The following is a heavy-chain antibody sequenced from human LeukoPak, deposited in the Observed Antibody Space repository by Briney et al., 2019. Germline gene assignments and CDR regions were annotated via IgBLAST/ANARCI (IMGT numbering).Heavy chain of an antibody. J-gene: IGHJ4*02. D-gene: IGHD5-18*01. V-gene: IGHV5-51*01. Sequence: GESLKISCKGSGYSFTSYWIAWVRQMPGKGLEWMGSIYPGDSNTRYSPSLQGQVTISADKSISTAYLQWSSLKSSDTAMYYCARLVGGGYSYGYWLDYWGQGTLVTVSS. CDR3: ARLVGGGYSYGYWLDY. CDR2: IYPGDSNT. CDR1: GYSFTSYW.